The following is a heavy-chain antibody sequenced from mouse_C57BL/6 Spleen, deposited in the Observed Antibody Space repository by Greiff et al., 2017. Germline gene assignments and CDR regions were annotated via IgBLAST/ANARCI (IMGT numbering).Heavy chain of an antibody. D-gene: IGHD2-5*01. CDR2: INPNNGGT. CDR1: GYTFTDYY. J-gene: IGHJ3*01. Sequence: VQLQQSGPELVKPGASVKISCKASGYTFTDYYMNWVKQSHGKSLEWIGDINPNNGGTSYNQKFKGKATLTVDKSSSTAYMELRSLTSEDSAVYYCAWANSNYFFAYWGQGTLVTVSA. V-gene: IGHV1-26*01. CDR3: AWANSNYFFAY.